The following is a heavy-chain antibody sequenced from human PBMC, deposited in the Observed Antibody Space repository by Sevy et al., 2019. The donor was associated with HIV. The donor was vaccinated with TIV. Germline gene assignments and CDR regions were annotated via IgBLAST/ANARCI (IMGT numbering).Heavy chain of an antibody. CDR2: IWSDGSNK. CDR1: GFTFSDYG. Sequence: GGSLRLSCAASGFTFSDYGMHWVRRAPGKGLEWMAVIWSDGSNKYYGDSVKGRFTISRDSSKNTLFLQMNSLRVDDTAVYYCARQERSGTTTSFDYWGQGALVTVSS. V-gene: IGHV3-33*01. D-gene: IGHD1-7*01. CDR3: ARQERSGTTTSFDY. J-gene: IGHJ4*02.